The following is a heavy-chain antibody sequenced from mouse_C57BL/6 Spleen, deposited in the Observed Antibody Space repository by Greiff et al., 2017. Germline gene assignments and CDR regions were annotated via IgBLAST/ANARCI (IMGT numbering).Heavy chain of an antibody. D-gene: IGHD1-1*01. V-gene: IGHV1-5*01. CDR1: GYTFTSYW. J-gene: IGHJ2*01. CDR2: IYPGNGDT. CDR3: TKYYYGSSYYFDY. Sequence: VQLKESGTVLARPGASVKMSCKTSGYTFTSYWMHWVKQRPGQGLEWIGAIYPGNGDTSYNQKFKGKAKLTAVTSANTAYMELSSRTNEDSAVYYCTKYYYGSSYYFDYWGQGTTLTVSS.